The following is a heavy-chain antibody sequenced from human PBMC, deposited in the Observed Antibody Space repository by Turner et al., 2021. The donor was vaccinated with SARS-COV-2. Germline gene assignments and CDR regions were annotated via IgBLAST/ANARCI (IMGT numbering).Heavy chain of an antibody. CDR1: GFSFSSYA. V-gene: IGHV3-33*01. D-gene: IGHD3-16*01. Sequence: QVPLVESGGGVVQPGGSLTLSCAASGFSFSSYAIHWVRQSSEKGLEWVAIIWNDGSNKYYANSVKGRFTVSRDNSQNTLFLHMSALRVDDTAVYHCARAFGSGSFLLDYWGQGTQVTVSS. J-gene: IGHJ4*02. CDR3: ARAFGSGSFLLDY. CDR2: IWNDGSNK.